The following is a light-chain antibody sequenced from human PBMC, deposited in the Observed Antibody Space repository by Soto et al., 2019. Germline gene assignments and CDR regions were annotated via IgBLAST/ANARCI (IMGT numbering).Light chain of an antibody. V-gene: IGKV3-11*01. Sequence: EIVLTQSPAIPFLSPGERATLSCWASQSVGRSLAWYGQKPGQAPRLLINDASHRATGIPAMFGGSGAGTEFTRTISSLEPEDFAVAYCQQRNDWPLTFGGGTKVDIK. CDR3: QQRNDWPLT. CDR1: QSVGRS. CDR2: DAS. J-gene: IGKJ4*01.